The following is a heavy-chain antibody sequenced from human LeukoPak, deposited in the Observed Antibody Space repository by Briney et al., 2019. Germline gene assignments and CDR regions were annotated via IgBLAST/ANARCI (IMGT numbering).Heavy chain of an antibody. Sequence: GGPLRLSCAASGFTFSSYGMHWVRQAPGKGLEWVAFIRYDGSNKYYADSVKGRFTISRDNSKNTLYLQMNSLRAEDTAVYYCAKARPGVRFLEWLSPHDYWGQGTLVTVSS. V-gene: IGHV3-30*02. CDR2: IRYDGSNK. CDR3: AKARPGVRFLEWLSPHDY. J-gene: IGHJ4*02. D-gene: IGHD3-3*01. CDR1: GFTFSSYG.